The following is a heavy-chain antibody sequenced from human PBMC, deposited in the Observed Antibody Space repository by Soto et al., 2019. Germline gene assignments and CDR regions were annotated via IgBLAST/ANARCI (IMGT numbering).Heavy chain of an antibody. CDR3: ARSTNWNYWFDP. D-gene: IGHD1-7*01. CDR2: IYHSGST. CDR1: AYSIINDYY. V-gene: IGHV4-38-2*01. J-gene: IGHJ5*02. Sequence: SETPSLTCAVSAYSIINDYYWGWIRQPPGKGLEWIGSIYHSGSTYYNPSLKSRVTVSLDTSKNQFSLKLSSVTAADTAVYYCARSTNWNYWFDPWGQGTLVTVSS.